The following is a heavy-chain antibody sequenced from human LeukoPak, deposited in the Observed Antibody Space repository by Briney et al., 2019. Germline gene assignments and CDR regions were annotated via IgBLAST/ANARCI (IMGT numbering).Heavy chain of an antibody. CDR1: GFTFSSYA. CDR2: ISGRGGSK. Sequence: GGSLRLSCASSGFTFSSYAMSWVRQAPGKGLEWVSAISGRGGSKYYADSVKGRFTISRDNSKNTLYLQMNSLRAEDTAVYYCAKDGDAFDIWGQGTMVTVSS. V-gene: IGHV3-23*01. J-gene: IGHJ3*02. CDR3: AKDGDAFDI.